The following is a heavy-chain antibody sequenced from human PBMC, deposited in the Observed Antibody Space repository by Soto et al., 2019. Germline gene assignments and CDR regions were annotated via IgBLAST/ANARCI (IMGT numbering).Heavy chain of an antibody. J-gene: IGHJ5*02. D-gene: IGHD2-15*01. CDR2: IKSKTDGGTT. CDR3: TTAQLYGNDWFDP. Sequence: EVQLVESGGGLVKPGGSLRLSCAASGFTFSNAWMSWVRQAPGKGLEWVGRIKSKTDGGTTDYAAPVKGRFTISRDELNNTRYQQMNSLKTEDAAVYYCTTAQLYGNDWFDPWGQGTLVTVSS. V-gene: IGHV3-15*01. CDR1: GFTFSNAW.